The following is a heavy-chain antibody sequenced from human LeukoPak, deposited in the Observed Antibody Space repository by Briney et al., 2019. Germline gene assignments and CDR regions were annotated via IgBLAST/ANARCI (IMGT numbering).Heavy chain of an antibody. V-gene: IGHV3-30-3*01. D-gene: IGHD2-15*01. CDR3: ARPRSRVVAATIFDY. J-gene: IGHJ4*02. CDR1: GFTFSSYA. Sequence: GGSLRLSCAAPGFTFSSYAMHWVRQAPGKGLEWVAVISYDGSNKYYADSVKGRFTISRDNSKNTLYLQMNSLRAEDTAVYYCARPRSRVVAATIFDYWGQGTLVTVSS. CDR2: ISYDGSNK.